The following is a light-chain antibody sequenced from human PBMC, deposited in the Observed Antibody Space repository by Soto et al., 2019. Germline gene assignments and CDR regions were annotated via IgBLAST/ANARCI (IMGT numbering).Light chain of an antibody. CDR1: SSDVGGYNY. J-gene: IGLJ1*01. CDR2: DVS. Sequence: SVLTQPASVSGSPGQSITISCTGTSSDVGGYNYVSWYQHHPGKAPKLMIYDVSNRPSGGSNRFSGSKSGNTASLTISGLQPEDEADYYCSSYTTSNTRQIVLGTGTKVTVL. V-gene: IGLV2-14*03. CDR3: SSYTTSNTRQIV.